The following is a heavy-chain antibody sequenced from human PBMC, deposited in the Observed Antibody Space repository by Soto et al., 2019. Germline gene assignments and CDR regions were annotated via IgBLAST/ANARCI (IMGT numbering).Heavy chain of an antibody. CDR2: ISGSGTTI. Sequence: GGSLILSCAASGFTFSGYEMNWVRQAPGKGLEWISYISGSGTTIYYADSVKGRFTISRDNAKKSLYLQMNSLRAEDTAVYYCAREVTVFGVIITTTMDVWGQGNTVSV. CDR1: GFTFSGYE. D-gene: IGHD3-10*01. CDR3: AREVTVFGVIITTTMDV. J-gene: IGHJ6*02. V-gene: IGHV3-48*03.